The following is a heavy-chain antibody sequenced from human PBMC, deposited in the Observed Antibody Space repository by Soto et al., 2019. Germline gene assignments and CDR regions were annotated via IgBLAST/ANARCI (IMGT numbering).Heavy chain of an antibody. Sequence: GGSLRLSCAASGFTFSDHYMDWVRQAPGKGLEWVGRTRNKANSYTTEYAASVKGRFTISRDDSKNSLYLQMNSLKTEDTAVYYCARDGYGDSDIYYYYMDVWGKGTTVTVSS. D-gene: IGHD4-17*01. CDR1: GFTFSDHY. CDR2: TRNKANSYTT. V-gene: IGHV3-72*01. CDR3: ARDGYGDSDIYYYYMDV. J-gene: IGHJ6*03.